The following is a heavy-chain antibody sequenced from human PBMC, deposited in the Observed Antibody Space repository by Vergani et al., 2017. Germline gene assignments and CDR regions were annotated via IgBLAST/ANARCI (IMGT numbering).Heavy chain of an antibody. CDR2: ISSSSSYI. CDR1: GFPFSSYS. Sequence: EVQLVESGGGLVKPGGSLRLSCAASGFPFSSYSMNWVRQAPGKGLAWVSSISSSSSYIYYADSVKGRFTISRDNAKNSLYLQMNSLRAEDTAVYYCARDREGGEDYWGQGTLVTVSS. D-gene: IGHD1-26*01. V-gene: IGHV3-21*01. J-gene: IGHJ4*02. CDR3: ARDREGGEDY.